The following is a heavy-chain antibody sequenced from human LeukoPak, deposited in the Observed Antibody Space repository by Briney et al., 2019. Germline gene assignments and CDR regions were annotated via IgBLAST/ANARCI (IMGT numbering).Heavy chain of an antibody. J-gene: IGHJ5*02. V-gene: IGHV4-39*01. CDR3: ARMALAGWFDP. CDR1: GGSISSSSYY. D-gene: IGHD1-1*01. CDR2: IYYSGST. Sequence: SETLSLTCTVSGGSISSSSYYWGWIRQPPGKGLEWIGNIYYSGSTYYNPSLKSRVTISVDTSKNQFSLKLSSVTAADTAVNYCARMALAGWFDPWGQGTLVTVSS.